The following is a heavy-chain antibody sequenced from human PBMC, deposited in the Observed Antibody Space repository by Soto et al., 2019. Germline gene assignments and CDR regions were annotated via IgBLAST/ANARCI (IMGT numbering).Heavy chain of an antibody. V-gene: IGHV4-39*01. D-gene: IGHD3-16*02. CDR3: ARRLEGDYVWGSYRTLYYFDY. Sequence: SETLSLTCTVSGGSISSSSYYWGWIRQPPGKGLEWIGSIYYSGSTYYNPSLKSRVTISVDTSKNQFSLKLSSVTAADTAVYYCARRLEGDYVWGSYRTLYYFDYWGQGTLVTVSS. J-gene: IGHJ4*02. CDR1: GGSISSSSYY. CDR2: IYYSGST.